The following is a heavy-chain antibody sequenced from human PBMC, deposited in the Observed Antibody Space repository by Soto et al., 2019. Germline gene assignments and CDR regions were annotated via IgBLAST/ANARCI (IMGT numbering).Heavy chain of an antibody. CDR1: GFTFSSYA. CDR2: ISYDGSNK. D-gene: IGHD3-22*01. CDR3: AREHYDSSGYRWVLNYYFDY. J-gene: IGHJ4*02. V-gene: IGHV3-30-3*01. Sequence: GGSLRLSCAASGFTFSSYAMHWVRQAPGKGLEWVAVISYDGSNKYYADSVKGRFTISRDNSKNTLYLQMNSLRAEDTAVYYCAREHYDSSGYRWVLNYYFDYWGQGTLVTVSS.